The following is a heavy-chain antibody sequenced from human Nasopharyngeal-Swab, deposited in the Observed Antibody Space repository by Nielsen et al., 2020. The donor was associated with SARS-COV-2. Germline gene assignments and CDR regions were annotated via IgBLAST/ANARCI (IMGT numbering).Heavy chain of an antibody. D-gene: IGHD5-18*01. Sequence: GGSLRLSCAASGFTFDDYAMPWVRQAPGQGLEWVSGISWNSGSIGYADSVKGRFTISRDNAKNSLYLQMNSLRAEDTALYYCAKGDTAMVTSMQQWLATGGLIDYWGQGTLVTVSS. CDR3: AKGDTAMVTSMQQWLATGGLIDY. CDR1: GFTFDDYA. J-gene: IGHJ4*02. CDR2: ISWNSGSI. V-gene: IGHV3-9*01.